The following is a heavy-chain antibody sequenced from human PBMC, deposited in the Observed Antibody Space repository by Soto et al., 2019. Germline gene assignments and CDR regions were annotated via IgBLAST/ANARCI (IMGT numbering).Heavy chain of an antibody. D-gene: IGHD2-15*01. V-gene: IGHV4-30-4*01. J-gene: IGHJ4*02. CDR3: ARRVVEAGYFDY. Sequence: SETLSLTCTVSGGSISSGDYYWSWIRQTPGKGLEWIGYIHYSGSTYYNPSLRSRVTISVDTSKNQFSLKLSSVTAADTAVFYCARRVVEAGYFDYWGQGALVTVSS. CDR1: GGSISSGDYY. CDR2: IHYSGST.